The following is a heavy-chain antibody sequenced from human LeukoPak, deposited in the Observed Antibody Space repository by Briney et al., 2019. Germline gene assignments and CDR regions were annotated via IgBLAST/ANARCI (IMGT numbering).Heavy chain of an antibody. Sequence: PSETLSLTCTVSDDSVNSNGYYWGWIRQSPGKGLEWIGNVDYTGSTFYNPSLKSRLTISVDTSKILFSLKLTFMTAADTAVYYCARSTGLYFDYWGQGTLVTVSS. CDR2: VDYTGST. D-gene: IGHD6-19*01. CDR3: ARSTGLYFDY. J-gene: IGHJ4*02. CDR1: DDSVNSNGYY. V-gene: IGHV4-39*01.